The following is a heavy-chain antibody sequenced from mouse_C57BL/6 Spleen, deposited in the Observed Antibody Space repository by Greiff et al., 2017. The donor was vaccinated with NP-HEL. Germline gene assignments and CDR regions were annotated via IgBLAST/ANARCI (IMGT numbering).Heavy chain of an antibody. CDR1: GYTFTSYW. V-gene: IGHV1-64*01. CDR2: IHPNSGST. Sequence: QVQLQQPGAELVKPGASVKLSCKASGYTFTSYWMHWVKQRPGPGLEWIGMIHPNSGSTNYNEKFKSKATLTVDKSSSTAYMQLSSLTAEDSAVYYCARGDGYGWYFDVWGTGTTVTVAS. J-gene: IGHJ1*03. CDR3: ARGDGYGWYFDV. D-gene: IGHD2-3*01.